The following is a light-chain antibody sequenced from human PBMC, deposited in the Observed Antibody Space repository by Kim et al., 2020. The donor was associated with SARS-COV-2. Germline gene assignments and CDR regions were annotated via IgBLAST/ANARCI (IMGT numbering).Light chain of an antibody. CDR2: GKN. CDR3: NSRDSSGNHVV. Sequence: SSELTQDPAVSVALGQTVRITCQGDSLRSYYASWYQQKPGQAPVLVIYGKNNRPSGIPDRFSGSSSGNTASLTITWAQAEDEADYYCNSRDSSGNHVVFG. CDR1: SLRSYY. J-gene: IGLJ2*01. V-gene: IGLV3-19*01.